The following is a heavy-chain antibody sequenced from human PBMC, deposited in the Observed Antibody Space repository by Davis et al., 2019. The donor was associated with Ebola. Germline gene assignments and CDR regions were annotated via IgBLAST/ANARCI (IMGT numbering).Heavy chain of an antibody. J-gene: IGHJ3*02. V-gene: IGHV3-30*03. CDR2: ISYDGSNK. D-gene: IGHD2-15*01. CDR3: ARGRALGYCSGGSCYGAFDI. CDR1: GFTFSSYG. Sequence: SLKISCAASGFTFSSYGMHLVRQAPGKGLEWVAVISYDGSNKYYADSVKGRFTISRDNSKNTLYLQMNSLRAEDTAVYYCARGRALGYCSGGSCYGAFDIWGQGTMVTVSS.